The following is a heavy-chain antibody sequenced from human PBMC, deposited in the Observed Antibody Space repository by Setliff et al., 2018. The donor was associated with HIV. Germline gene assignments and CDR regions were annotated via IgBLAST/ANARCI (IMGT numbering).Heavy chain of an antibody. D-gene: IGHD3-22*01. CDR1: GFTASEFT. Sequence: PGGSLRLSCAASGFTASEFTFSNAWLTWFRQAPGKGLEWVGFIRTNSYGGTTEYAASVKGRFTTSRDDSKSIVYVQMNSLKTEDTAVYFCTGYYDSSGYYYGVDYWGQGTLVTVSS. CDR2: IRTNSYGGTT. CDR3: TGYYDSSGYYYGVDY. J-gene: IGHJ4*02. V-gene: IGHV3-49*03.